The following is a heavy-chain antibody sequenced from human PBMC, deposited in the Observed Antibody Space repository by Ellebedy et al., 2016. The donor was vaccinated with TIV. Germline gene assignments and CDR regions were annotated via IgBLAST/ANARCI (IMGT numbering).Heavy chain of an antibody. Sequence: PGGSLRLSCTASGFTFSSFAMNWVRQAPGKGLEWVSSINDISSHIYYADSVKGRFTISRDNANNLVSLQMNNLRADDTAVYFCARDPRPYLRYGHYDCWGQGTLVTVSS. CDR2: INDISSHI. CDR1: GFTFSSFA. D-gene: IGHD3-9*01. J-gene: IGHJ4*02. CDR3: ARDPRPYLRYGHYDC. V-gene: IGHV3-21*01.